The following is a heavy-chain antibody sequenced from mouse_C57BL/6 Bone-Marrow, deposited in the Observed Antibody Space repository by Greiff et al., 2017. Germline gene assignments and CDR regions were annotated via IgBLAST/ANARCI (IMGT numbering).Heavy chain of an antibody. J-gene: IGHJ3*01. CDR3: AGGDYGSSSWFAY. D-gene: IGHD1-1*01. V-gene: IGHV8-8*01. Sequence: QVTLKVSGPGILQPSQTLSLTCSFSGFSLNTFDMSVVWISQPSGKGLEWVAHIWWDDAKYYNPALKSRLTIFKDTSNNLVFLKIANVDTADTATYYCAGGDYGSSSWFAYWGQGTLVTVSA. CDR2: IWWDDAK. CDR1: GFSLNTFDMS.